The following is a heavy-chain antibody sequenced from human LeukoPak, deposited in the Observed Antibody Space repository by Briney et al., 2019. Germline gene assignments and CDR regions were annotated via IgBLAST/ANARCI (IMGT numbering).Heavy chain of an antibody. V-gene: IGHV1-18*01. D-gene: IGHD3-22*01. CDR2: ISAYNGNT. CDR3: ARDRSGYSNFDY. CDR1: GYTFTSYG. Sequence: ASVKVSCKASGYTFTSYGISWVRQAPGQGLEWMGWISAYNGNTNYAQKLQGRVTMTTDTPTSTAYMELRSLRSDDTAVYYCARDRSGYSNFDYWGQGTLVTVSS. J-gene: IGHJ4*02.